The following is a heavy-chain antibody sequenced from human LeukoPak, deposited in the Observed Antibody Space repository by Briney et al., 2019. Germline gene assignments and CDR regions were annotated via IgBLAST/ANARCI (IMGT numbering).Heavy chain of an antibody. CDR2: IYHSGST. Sequence: PSETLSLTCAVSGGSISSGGYSWSWIRQPPGKGLEWIGYIYHSGSTYYNPSLKSRVTISVDRSKNQFSLKLSSVTVADTAVYYCAREIVVVVAATYYDAFDIWGQGTMVTVSS. CDR3: AREIVVVVAATYYDAFDI. CDR1: GGSISSGGYS. D-gene: IGHD2-15*01. V-gene: IGHV4-30-2*01. J-gene: IGHJ3*02.